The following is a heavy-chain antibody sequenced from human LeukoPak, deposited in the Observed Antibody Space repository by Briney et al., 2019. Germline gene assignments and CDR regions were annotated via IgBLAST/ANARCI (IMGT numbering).Heavy chain of an antibody. D-gene: IGHD3-10*01. CDR2: INHSGST. CDR3: ASAGAGSLDV. V-gene: IGHV4-34*01. Sequence: SETQSLTCAVYGGSFSGYYWSWIRQPPGKGLEWIGEINHSGSTNYNPSLKSRVTISVDTSKNQFSLKLSSVTAADTAVYYCASAGAGSLDVWGQGTTVTVSS. CDR1: GGSFSGYY. J-gene: IGHJ6*02.